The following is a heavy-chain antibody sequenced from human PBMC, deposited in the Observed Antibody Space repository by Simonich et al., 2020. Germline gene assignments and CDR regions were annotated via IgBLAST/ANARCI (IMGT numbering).Heavy chain of an antibody. CDR1: GFTFSSYA. D-gene: IGHD6-6*01. J-gene: IGHJ4*02. CDR2: ISYDGSNK. Sequence: GGGGVQPGRSLRLSCAASGFTFSSYAMHWVRQAPGKGLEWVAVISYDGSNKYYADSVKGRFTISRDNSKNTLYLQMNSLRAEDTAVYYCARDLGSSYYFDYWGQGTLVTVSS. CDR3: ARDLGSSYYFDY. V-gene: IGHV3-30*07.